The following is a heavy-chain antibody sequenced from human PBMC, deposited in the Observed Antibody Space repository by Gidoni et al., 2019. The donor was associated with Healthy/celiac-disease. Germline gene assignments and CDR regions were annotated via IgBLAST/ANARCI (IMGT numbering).Heavy chain of an antibody. CDR2: IKRKTDGGTT. J-gene: IGHJ6*02. D-gene: IGHD3-10*01. V-gene: IGHV3-15*01. Sequence: EVQLVESGGGLVKPGGSLRLSCAASGFTFSNAWMSWVRQAPGKGLEGVGRIKRKTDGGTTDYAAPVKGRFTISRDDSKNTLYLQMNSLKTEDTAVYYCTTLGVQGVIQYYYYYGMDVWGQGTTVTVSS. CDR1: GFTFSNAW. CDR3: TTLGVQGVIQYYYYYGMDV.